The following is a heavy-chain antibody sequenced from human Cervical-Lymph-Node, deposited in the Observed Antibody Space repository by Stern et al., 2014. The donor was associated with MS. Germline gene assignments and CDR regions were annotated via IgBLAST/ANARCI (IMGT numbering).Heavy chain of an antibody. D-gene: IGHD3-16*02. CDR3: AREEGYLWGSYRHYYFDY. V-gene: IGHV1-46*01. Sequence: VQLVQSGAEVKKPGASVKVSCKASGYTFTNYYIHWVRQAPGQGLEWMGVIDPSGGSTNYAQEFQGRVTMTRDTSTSTGQMELSSLRSEDTAVYYCAREEGYLWGSYRHYYFDYWGQGTLVTVS. CDR2: IDPSGGST. J-gene: IGHJ4*02. CDR1: GYTFTNYY.